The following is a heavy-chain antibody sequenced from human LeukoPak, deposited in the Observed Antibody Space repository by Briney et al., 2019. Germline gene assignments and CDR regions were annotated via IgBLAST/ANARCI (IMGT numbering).Heavy chain of an antibody. CDR3: ANGGIWFGQLDY. Sequence: GGSLRLSCAASGFTFSSYAMSWVRQAPGKGLEWVSAISGSGGSTYYADSVKGRFTISRDNSKNTLYLQMNSLRAEDTDVYYCANGGIWFGQLDYWGQGTLVTVSS. CDR2: ISGSGGST. V-gene: IGHV3-23*01. J-gene: IGHJ4*02. D-gene: IGHD3-10*01. CDR1: GFTFSSYA.